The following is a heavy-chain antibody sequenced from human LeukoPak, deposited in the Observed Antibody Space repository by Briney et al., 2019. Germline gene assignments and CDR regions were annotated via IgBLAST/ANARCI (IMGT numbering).Heavy chain of an antibody. CDR2: ISAYSGNT. V-gene: IGHV1-18*03. J-gene: IGHJ4*02. CDR3: ARGLYRGSDWDLGFDY. Sequence: GASVTVSCKASGYTFTSYGISWVRQAPGQGLEWMGWISAYSGNTNYAQKLQGRVTMTTDTSTSTAYMELRSLRSDDVAVYYCARGLYRGSDWDLGFDYWGQGSLVTVSS. D-gene: IGHD1-26*01. CDR1: GYTFTSYG.